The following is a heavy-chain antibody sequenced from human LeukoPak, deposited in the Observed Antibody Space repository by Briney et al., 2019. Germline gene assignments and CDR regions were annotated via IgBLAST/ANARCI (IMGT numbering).Heavy chain of an antibody. V-gene: IGHV4-31*03. Sequence: SETLSLTCTVSGGSISSGPYYWIWIRQRPGTGLEWIGYITYSGNTYYYPALNSRVTVSLDTSKTQFSLKLSSVTAADTAVYYCARIAYDALDSYYYGMDVWGQGTTVTVSS. J-gene: IGHJ6*02. CDR3: ARIAYDALDSYYYGMDV. CDR1: GGSISSGPYY. CDR2: ITYSGNT. D-gene: IGHD3-3*01.